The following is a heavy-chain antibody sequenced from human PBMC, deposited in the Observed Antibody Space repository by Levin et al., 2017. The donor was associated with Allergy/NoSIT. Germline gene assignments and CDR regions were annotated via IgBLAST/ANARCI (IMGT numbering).Heavy chain of an antibody. Sequence: ETLSLTCAASGFTFSSYWMHWVRQAPGKGLVWVSRINSDGSSTSYADSVKGRFTISRDNAENTLYLQMNSLRAEDTAVYFCARDQTIAGAADYWGQGTLVTVSS. CDR3: ARDQTIAGAADY. D-gene: IGHD6-13*01. CDR1: GFTFSSYW. J-gene: IGHJ4*02. CDR2: INSDGSST. V-gene: IGHV3-74*01.